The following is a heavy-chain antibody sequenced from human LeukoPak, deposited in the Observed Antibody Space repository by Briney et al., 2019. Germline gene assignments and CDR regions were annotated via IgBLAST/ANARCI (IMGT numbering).Heavy chain of an antibody. V-gene: IGHV3-48*03. D-gene: IGHD2-8*01. J-gene: IGHJ6*02. Sequence: GGSLRLFCAASGFTFSSYEMNWVRQAPGKGLEWVSYISSSGSTIYYADSVKGRFTISRDNAKNSLYLQMNSLRAEDTAVYYCARDRLYLMVYAIEGDGMDVWGQGTTVTVSS. CDR1: GFTFSSYE. CDR2: ISSSGSTI. CDR3: ARDRLYLMVYAIEGDGMDV.